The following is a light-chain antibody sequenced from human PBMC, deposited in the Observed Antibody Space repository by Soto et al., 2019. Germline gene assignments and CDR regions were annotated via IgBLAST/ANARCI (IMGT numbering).Light chain of an antibody. CDR2: GAS. J-gene: IGKJ2*01. CDR3: QRYDISPFP. Sequence: EIGLTQSPGTLSLSPGERATLSCRASQSVSSPYLAWYQQKPGQAPRLLIYGASSRATGIPDRFSGSGSGTDFTLTISRLEPEDFAVYYCQRYDISPFPFGQGTKLEIK. CDR1: QSVSSPY. V-gene: IGKV3-20*01.